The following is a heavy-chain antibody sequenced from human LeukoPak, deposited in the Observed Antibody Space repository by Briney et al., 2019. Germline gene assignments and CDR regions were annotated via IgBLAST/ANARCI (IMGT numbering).Heavy chain of an antibody. Sequence: GGSLRLSCAVSGFTITNSWMHWVRQAPGKGLVWVSRISSGGSSLDYADSVKGRFTISRDIAKNTLYLQMSSLRPEDTAVYYCAREADNGDYPMNSWGQGTLVSVSS. CDR3: AREADNGDYPMNS. CDR1: GFTITNSW. V-gene: IGHV3-74*01. J-gene: IGHJ4*02. D-gene: IGHD4-17*01. CDR2: ISSGGSSL.